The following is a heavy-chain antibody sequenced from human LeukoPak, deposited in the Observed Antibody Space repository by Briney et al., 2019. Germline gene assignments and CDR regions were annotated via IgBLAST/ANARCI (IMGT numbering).Heavy chain of an antibody. V-gene: IGHV4-30-2*01. D-gene: IGHD6-19*01. J-gene: IGHJ4*02. CDR3: ARRGMWLVGYYYFDY. CDR1: GGSISSGDYS. CDR2: INHSGST. Sequence: SQTLSLTCTVSGGSISSGDYSWGWVRQPPGKGLEWIGEINHSGSTNYNPSLKSRVTISVDTSKSQFSLKLSSVTAADTAVYYCARRGMWLVGYYYFDYWGQGTLVTVSS.